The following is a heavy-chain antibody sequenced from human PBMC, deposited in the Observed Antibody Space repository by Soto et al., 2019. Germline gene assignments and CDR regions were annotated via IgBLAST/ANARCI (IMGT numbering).Heavy chain of an antibody. D-gene: IGHD5-12*01. Sequence: QVQLVESGGGVVQPGRSLRLSCAASGFTFSSYAMHWVRQAPGKGLEGVEVLWYDGINKYYADSVKGRFTISRDNSKNTLYLQMNSLRAEDTAVYYCARDGGCRDGYTVGCNWFDPWGQGTLVTVSS. CDR1: GFTFSSYA. J-gene: IGHJ5*02. V-gene: IGHV3-33*01. CDR3: ARDGGCRDGYTVGCNWFDP. CDR2: LWYDGINK.